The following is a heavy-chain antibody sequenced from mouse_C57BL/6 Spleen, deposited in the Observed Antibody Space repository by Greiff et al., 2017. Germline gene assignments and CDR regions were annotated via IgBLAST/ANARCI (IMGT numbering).Heavy chain of an antibody. Sequence: VKLQESGAELVRPGTSVKVSCKASGYAFTNYLIEWVKQRPGQGLEWIGVINPGSGGTNYNEKFKGKATLTADKSSSTAYMQLSSLTSEDSAVYFCAREGDDGYYLDYWGQGTTLTVSS. J-gene: IGHJ2*01. D-gene: IGHD2-3*01. CDR2: INPGSGGT. CDR3: AREGDDGYYLDY. V-gene: IGHV1-54*01. CDR1: GYAFTNYL.